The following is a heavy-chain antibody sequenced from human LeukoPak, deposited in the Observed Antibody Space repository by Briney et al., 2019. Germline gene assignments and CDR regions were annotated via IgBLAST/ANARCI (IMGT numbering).Heavy chain of an antibody. D-gene: IGHD3-16*01. CDR1: GFTFSSYW. CDR2: MDSDGSST. J-gene: IGHJ4*02. CDR3: ARGGNYVWGSYDY. Sequence: PGGSLRLSCAASGFTFSSYWMHWVRQAPGKGLVWVSHMDSDGSSTIYADSVKGRFTISRDNARNTLYLQMNSLRAEDTAVYYCARGGNYVWGSYDYWGQGTLVTVSS. V-gene: IGHV3-74*01.